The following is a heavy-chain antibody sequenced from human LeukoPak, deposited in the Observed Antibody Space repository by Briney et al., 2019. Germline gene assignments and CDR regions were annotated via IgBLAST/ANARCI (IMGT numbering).Heavy chain of an antibody. CDR3: ARLTTQVDV. D-gene: IGHD4-11*01. Sequence: GGSLRPSCAASGFTFSSYEMNWVRQAPGKGLEWVSYISGSGSTIYYADSVKGRFTISRDNAKNSLYLQMNSLRAEDTAVYYCARLTTQVDVWGKGTTVTVSS. CDR2: ISGSGSTI. V-gene: IGHV3-48*03. J-gene: IGHJ6*04. CDR1: GFTFSSYE.